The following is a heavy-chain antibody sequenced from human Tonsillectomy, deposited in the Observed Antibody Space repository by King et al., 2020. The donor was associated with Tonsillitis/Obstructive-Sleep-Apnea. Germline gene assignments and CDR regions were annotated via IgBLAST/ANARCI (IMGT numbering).Heavy chain of an antibody. CDR1: GGSFSSYY. J-gene: IGHJ6*03. Sequence: VQLQQWGAGLLKPSETLSLTCTVYGGSFSSYYWSWIPQPPGKGLEWSGHINHRGSTNHNAPPKSRVTISVDTSKNQFPLRLSSVTAADTALYYCARRYYYASCSYYATVNYYMDVWGTGPTVTVSS. CDR2: INHRGST. CDR3: ARRYYYASCSYYATVNYYMDV. V-gene: IGHV4-34*01. D-gene: IGHD3-10*01.